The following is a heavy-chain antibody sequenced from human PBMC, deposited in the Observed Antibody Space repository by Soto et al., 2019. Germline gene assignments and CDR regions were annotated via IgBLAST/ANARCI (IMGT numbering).Heavy chain of an antibody. CDR3: TRGWPPFDS. CDR1: GESVSSDSAI. CDR2: TYYRSRWSN. Sequence: SQTLSLTCVISGESVSSDSAIWNWIRQSPSRGLEWLGRTYYRSRWSNDYAPSVKSRITINPDTSKNQFSLQLNSVTPEDTAVYYCTRGWPPFDSWGQGTQVTVSS. J-gene: IGHJ5*01. V-gene: IGHV6-1*01.